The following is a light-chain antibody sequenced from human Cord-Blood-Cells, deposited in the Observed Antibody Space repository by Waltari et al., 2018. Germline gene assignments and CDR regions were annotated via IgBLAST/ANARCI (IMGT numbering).Light chain of an antibody. CDR2: AAS. CDR1: QSISSY. V-gene: IGKV1-39*01. J-gene: IGKJ2*03. CDR3: QQSYSTPYS. Sequence: DIHMTQSPSSLSASVGDRVTITCRASQSISSYLNGYQQKPGKAPKLLIYAASSLQSGVPSRFSGSGSGTDFTLTISSLQPEDVATYYCQQSYSTPYSLGQGTKLEIK.